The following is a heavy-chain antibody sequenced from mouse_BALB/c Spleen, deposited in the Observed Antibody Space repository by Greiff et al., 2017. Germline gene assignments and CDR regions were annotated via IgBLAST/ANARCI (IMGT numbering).Heavy chain of an antibody. D-gene: IGHD2-2*01. Sequence: DLVKPGASVKLSCKASGYTFTSYWINWIKQRPGQGLEWIGRIAPGSGSTYYNEMFKGKATLTVDTSSSTAYIQLSSLSSEDSAVYFCAREGWGGYDEGFAYWGQGTLVTVSA. CDR1: GYTFTSYW. CDR2: IAPGSGST. CDR3: AREGWGGYDEGFAY. V-gene: IGHV1S41*01. J-gene: IGHJ3*01.